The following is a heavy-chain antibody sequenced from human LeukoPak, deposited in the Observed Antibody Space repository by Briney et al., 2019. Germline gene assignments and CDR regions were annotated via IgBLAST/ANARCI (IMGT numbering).Heavy chain of an antibody. J-gene: IGHJ4*02. V-gene: IGHV4-34*01. Sequence: PSETLSLTCAVYGGSFSGYYWSWIRQPPGKGLEWIGEINHSGSTYYNPSLKSRVTISVDTSKNQFSLKLSSVTAADAAVYYCARDDPNGSGSWYFDYWGQGTLVTVSS. CDR1: GGSFSGYY. CDR3: ARDDPNGSGSWYFDY. D-gene: IGHD3-10*01. CDR2: INHSGST.